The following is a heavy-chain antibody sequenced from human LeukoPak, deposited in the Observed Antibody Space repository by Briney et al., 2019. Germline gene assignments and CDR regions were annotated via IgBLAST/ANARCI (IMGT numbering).Heavy chain of an antibody. D-gene: IGHD6-19*01. CDR1: SGSISSYY. V-gene: IGHV4-4*07. CDR3: ATGQQWLPYFYYYMDV. J-gene: IGHJ6*03. CDR2: IYSSGST. Sequence: PSETLSLTCTVSSGSISSYYWSWIRQPAGKGLEWIVRIYSSGSTDYNPSLKSRVTMSVDTSKNQFSLKLSSVTAADTAVYYCATGQQWLPYFYYYMDVWGKGTTVTISS.